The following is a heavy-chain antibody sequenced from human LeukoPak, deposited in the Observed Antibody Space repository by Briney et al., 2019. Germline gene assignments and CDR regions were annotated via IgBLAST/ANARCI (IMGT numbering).Heavy chain of an antibody. CDR1: GGSISSSSYY. V-gene: IGHV4-39*01. CDR2: IYYSGST. J-gene: IGHJ4*02. CDR3: ASSYGPARY. D-gene: IGHD3-10*01. Sequence: PSETLSLTCTVSGGSISSSSYYWGWIRQPPGKGLEWIGSIYYSGSTYYNPSLKSRVTISVDTSKNQFSLKLSSVTAADTAVYYCASSYGPARYWGQGTLVTVSS.